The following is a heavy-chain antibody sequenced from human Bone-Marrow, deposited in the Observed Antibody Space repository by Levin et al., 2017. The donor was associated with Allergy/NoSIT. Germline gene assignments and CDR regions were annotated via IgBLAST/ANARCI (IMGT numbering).Heavy chain of an antibody. CDR3: GTAVGIAVADRNY. CDR1: GFTFNLYW. D-gene: IGHD6-19*01. V-gene: IGHV3-7*01. J-gene: IGHJ4*02. CDR2: IEKDGNEM. Sequence: GESLKISFAASGFTFNLYWMNWIRQAPGKGLEWVANIEKDGNEMHYVDSVEGRFTISRDNAKNVLYLEMSSLRVEDTALYYCGTAVGIAVADRNYWGQGVLVTVSS.